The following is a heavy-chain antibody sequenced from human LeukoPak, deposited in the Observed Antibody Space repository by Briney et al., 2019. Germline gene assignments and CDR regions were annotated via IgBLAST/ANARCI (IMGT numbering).Heavy chain of an antibody. CDR2: INHSGST. CDR1: GGSFSGYY. D-gene: IGHD2-2*02. J-gene: IGHJ6*03. CDR3: ARLGYCSSTSCYTLYYYYYMDV. V-gene: IGHV4-34*01. Sequence: YPSETLSLTCAVYGGSFSGYYWSWIRQPPGKGLEWIGEINHSGSTNYNPSLKSRVTISVDTSKNQFSLELSSVTAADTAVYYCARLGYCSSTSCYTLYYYYYMDVWGKGTTVTVSS.